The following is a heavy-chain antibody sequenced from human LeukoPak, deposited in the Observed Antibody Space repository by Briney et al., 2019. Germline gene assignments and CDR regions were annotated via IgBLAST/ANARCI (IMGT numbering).Heavy chain of an antibody. CDR2: IWYDGSNK. J-gene: IGHJ5*02. V-gene: IGHV3-33*01. CDR3: ARDYYDSSGYLNWFDP. CDR1: GFTFSSYS. Sequence: GRSLRLSCAASGFTFSSYSMHWVRPAPGKGLEWVAVIWYDGSNKYYADSVKGRFTISRDNSKNTLYLQMNSLRAEDTAVYYCARDYYDSSGYLNWFDPWGQGTLVTVPS. D-gene: IGHD3-22*01.